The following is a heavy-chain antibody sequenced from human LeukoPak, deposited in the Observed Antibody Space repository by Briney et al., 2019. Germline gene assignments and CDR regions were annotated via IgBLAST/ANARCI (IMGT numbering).Heavy chain of an antibody. Sequence: PSETLSLTCTVSGGSISGINYYWTWIRQPAGXXXEWIGRIYTTGSSNYNPSLKSRVTISVDTSNNQFSLKLSSVTAADTAVYYCARVSPSGVWDVWGQGTTVTVSS. V-gene: IGHV4-61*02. CDR1: GGSISGINYY. CDR2: IYTTGSS. D-gene: IGHD3-10*01. CDR3: ARVSPSGVWDV. J-gene: IGHJ6*02.